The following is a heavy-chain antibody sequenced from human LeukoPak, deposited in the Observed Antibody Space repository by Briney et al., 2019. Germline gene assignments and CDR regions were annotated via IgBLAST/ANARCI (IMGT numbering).Heavy chain of an antibody. CDR3: ARRHCSSTSCPLVDY. CDR2: ITDTGTTI. V-gene: IGHV3-11*04. J-gene: IGHJ4*02. CDR1: GFTFSDYY. D-gene: IGHD2-2*01. Sequence: GGSLRLSCAASGFTFSDYYMSWIRQAPGKGLEWVSYITDTGTTIYYPDSVKGRSTISRDNAKNSLYLQMNSLRAEDTAVYYCARRHCSSTSCPLVDYWGQGTLVTVSS.